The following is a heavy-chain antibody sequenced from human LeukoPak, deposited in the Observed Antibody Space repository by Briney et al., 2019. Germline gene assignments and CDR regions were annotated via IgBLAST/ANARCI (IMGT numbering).Heavy chain of an antibody. CDR2: INHSGST. CDR1: DGSFSGYY. Sequence: ASETLSLTCAVYDGSFSGYYWSWIRQPPGKGLEWIGEINHSGSTNYNPSLKSRVTISVDTSKNQFSLKLSSVTPADTAVYYCATTQKDCSSTSCFGLCMDVWGQGTTVTVSS. V-gene: IGHV4-34*01. J-gene: IGHJ6*02. D-gene: IGHD2-2*01. CDR3: ATTQKDCSSTSCFGLCMDV.